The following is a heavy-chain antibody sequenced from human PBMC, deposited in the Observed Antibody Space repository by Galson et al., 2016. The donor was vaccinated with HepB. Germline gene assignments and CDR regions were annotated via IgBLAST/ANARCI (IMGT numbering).Heavy chain of an antibody. CDR2: IKPDGSDQ. J-gene: IGHJ4*02. D-gene: IGHD2-21*01. V-gene: IGHV3-7*04. CDR3: ARDVAYSTFDY. CDR1: GFTFSNSW. Sequence: SLRLSCAASGFTFSNSWMTWVRQAPGKGLEWVATIKPDGSDQYYVDSVEGRFTISRDNAKTSLFLEMNSLRAEDTAVYYCARDVAYSTFDYWGQGTLVIVPS.